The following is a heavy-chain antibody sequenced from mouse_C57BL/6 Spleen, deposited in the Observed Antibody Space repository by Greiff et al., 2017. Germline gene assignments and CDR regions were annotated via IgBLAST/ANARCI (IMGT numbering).Heavy chain of an antibody. CDR1: GFTFSSYA. CDR2: ISDGGSYT. CDR3: ARARGYYYGSSPAWFAY. V-gene: IGHV5-4*01. Sequence: DVHLVESGGGLVKPGGSLKLSCAASGFTFSSYAMSWVRQTPEKRLEWVATISDGGSYTYYPDNVKGRFTISRDNAKNNLYLQMSHLKSEDTAMYYCARARGYYYGSSPAWFAYWGQGTLVTVSA. J-gene: IGHJ3*01. D-gene: IGHD1-1*01.